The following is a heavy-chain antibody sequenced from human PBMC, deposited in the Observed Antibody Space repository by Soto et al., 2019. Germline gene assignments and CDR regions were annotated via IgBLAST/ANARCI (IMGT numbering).Heavy chain of an antibody. CDR2: IYHSGST. V-gene: IGHV4-30-2*01. Sequence: QLQLQESGSGLVKPSQTLSLTCAVSGGSISSGGYSWSWIRQPPGKGLEWIGYIYHSGSTYYNPSLKSRVTISVDRSKNQFSLKLSSVTAADTAVYYCARDVRGHRRLVYWYFDLWGRGTLVTVSS. D-gene: IGHD6-19*01. J-gene: IGHJ2*01. CDR1: GGSISSGGYS. CDR3: ARDVRGHRRLVYWYFDL.